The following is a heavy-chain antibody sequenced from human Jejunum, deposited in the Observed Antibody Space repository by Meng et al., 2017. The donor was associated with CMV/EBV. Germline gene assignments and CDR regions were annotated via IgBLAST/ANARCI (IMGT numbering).Heavy chain of an antibody. V-gene: IGHV1-69*05. D-gene: IGHD1-26*01. Sequence: SGGHFGDYAISWVRQAPGQGLEWMGGIIPMFGTADYSQKFQGRLTITRDESTSTAYMELSSLRSEDTAMYYCAGQWGDQYYYGLDMWGQGTTVTVSS. CDR3: AGQWGDQYYYGLDM. CDR1: GGHFGDYA. CDR2: IIPMFGTA. J-gene: IGHJ6*02.